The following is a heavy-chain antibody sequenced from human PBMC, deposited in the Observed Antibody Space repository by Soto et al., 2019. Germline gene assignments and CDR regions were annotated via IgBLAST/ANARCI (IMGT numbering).Heavy chain of an antibody. CDR1: GDSFSKYT. Sequence: QVQLVQSGAEVEKPGSSVRVSCKASGDSFSKYTVNWVRQAPRQGLEWMGGIIPRFGTTNYAPTLQDRVTITPYESMITVYLELSSLRSEDTALYYCARGRGLYNSGRSQLDSWGQGTLVTVSS. J-gene: IGHJ4*02. D-gene: IGHD1-26*01. CDR3: ARGRGLYNSGRSQLDS. CDR2: IIPRFGTT. V-gene: IGHV1-69*01.